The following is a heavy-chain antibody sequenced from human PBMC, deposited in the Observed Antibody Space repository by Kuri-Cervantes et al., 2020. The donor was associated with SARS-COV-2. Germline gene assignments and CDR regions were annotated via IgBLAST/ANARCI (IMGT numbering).Heavy chain of an antibody. Sequence: SETLSLTCDVSGVSVSHGTYSWSWVRQPAGKGLEWIGHLDTSGSPAYNPSLRGRVTISLDPSNNQVSLSLTSTTAADTAVYYCGKVSWLQLWRRYSDSWGQGTLVTVSS. CDR2: LDTSGSP. D-gene: IGHD5-24*01. J-gene: IGHJ4*02. CDR1: GVSVSHGTYS. CDR3: GKVSWLQLWRRYSDS. V-gene: IGHV4-61*09.